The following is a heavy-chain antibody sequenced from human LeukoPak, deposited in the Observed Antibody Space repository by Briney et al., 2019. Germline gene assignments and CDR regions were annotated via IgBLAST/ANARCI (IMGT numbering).Heavy chain of an antibody. Sequence: GGSLRLSCAASGFTVSSNYMGWVRQAPGKGLEWVSVIYSGGSTYYADSVKGRFTISRDNAKNSLYLQMNSLRAEDTAVYYCARATEWLLCMDVWGQGTTVTVSS. CDR2: IYSGGST. J-gene: IGHJ6*02. CDR3: ARATEWLLCMDV. CDR1: GFTVSSNY. D-gene: IGHD3-3*01. V-gene: IGHV3-66*01.